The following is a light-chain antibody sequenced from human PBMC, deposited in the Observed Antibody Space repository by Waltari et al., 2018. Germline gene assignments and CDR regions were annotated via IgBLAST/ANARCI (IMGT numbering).Light chain of an antibody. V-gene: IGKV3-20*01. J-gene: IGKJ4*01. CDR1: QTVRTTY. CDR2: GAP. Sequence: EIVLTQSPGTLSLSPGARATLSCRASQTVRTTYLAWYQQKPGQAPTLLIYGAPSRATGIPDRFSGSGSGTDFSLTISSLEPEDFAVYYCQQYDISPLTFGGGTKVEIK. CDR3: QQYDISPLT.